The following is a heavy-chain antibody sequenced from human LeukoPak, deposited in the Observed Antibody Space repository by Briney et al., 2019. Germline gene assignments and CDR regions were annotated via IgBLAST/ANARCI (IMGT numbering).Heavy chain of an antibody. Sequence: EESLKISYKGSGDSFNIYWNGWLRQMPGKDLEWMGIIYPGDSDTKYSPSFQGQVAISADKSIRTAYLQWSSLKASDTAMYYCARPGYSNRWYHNKGNLFDPWGQGTLVTDSS. D-gene: IGHD6-19*01. CDR3: ARPGYSNRWYHNKGNLFDP. CDR2: IYPGDSDT. J-gene: IGHJ5*02. V-gene: IGHV5-51*01. CDR1: GDSFNIYW.